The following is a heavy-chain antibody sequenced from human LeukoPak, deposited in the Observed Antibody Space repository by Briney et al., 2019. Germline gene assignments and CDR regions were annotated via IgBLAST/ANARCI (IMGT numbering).Heavy chain of an antibody. J-gene: IGHJ4*02. Sequence: GGSLRLSCAVSGFTFSAHSMNWVRQAPGKGLEWVSSISRGSSYIYYADSVKGRFTISRDNAKNLLYLQMNSLRAADTAVYYCARDSGSYYEEYYFDYWGQGTLVTVSS. CDR2: ISRGSSYI. CDR3: ARDSGSYYEEYYFDY. CDR1: GFTFSAHS. V-gene: IGHV3-21*01. D-gene: IGHD1-26*01.